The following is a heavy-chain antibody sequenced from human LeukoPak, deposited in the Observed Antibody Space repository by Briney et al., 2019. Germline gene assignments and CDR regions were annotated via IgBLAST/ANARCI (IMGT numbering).Heavy chain of an antibody. CDR1: GGSFSGYY. J-gene: IGHJ4*02. D-gene: IGHD3-22*01. CDR2: INHSGST. Sequence: SETLSLTCAVYGGSFSGYYWSWIRQPPGKGLEWIGEINHSGSTNYNPSPKSRVTISVDTSKNQFSLKLSSVTAADTAVYYCARRLLNYYDSSGYYTDWGQGTLVTVSS. V-gene: IGHV4-34*01. CDR3: ARRLLNYYDSSGYYTD.